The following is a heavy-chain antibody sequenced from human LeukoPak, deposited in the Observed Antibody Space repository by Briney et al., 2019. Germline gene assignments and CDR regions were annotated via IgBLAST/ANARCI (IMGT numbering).Heavy chain of an antibody. D-gene: IGHD5-18*01. CDR3: ARGGVRYSYAGFDY. V-gene: IGHV4-59*01. CDR1: GGSISSYY. J-gene: IGHJ4*02. CDR2: IYYNGST. Sequence: SETLSLTCTVSGGSISSYYWSWIRQPPGKGLEWIGYIYYNGSTNYNPSLKSRVTISVDTSRNQFSLKLSSVTAADTAVYYCARGGVRYSYAGFDYWGQGTLVTVSS.